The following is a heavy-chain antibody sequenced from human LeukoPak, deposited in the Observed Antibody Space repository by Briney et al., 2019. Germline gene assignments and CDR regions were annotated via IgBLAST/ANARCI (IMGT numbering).Heavy chain of an antibody. V-gene: IGHV3-48*03. D-gene: IGHD4-23*01. J-gene: IGHJ4*02. CDR2: ISSGGNVE. Sequence: PGGPLRLSCAASGFTFSTHEMNWVRQAPGKGLEWVSHISSGGNVEYYLDSVRGRFTMSRDNARSLLFLQMNSLRAEDTGVYYCARDIGTWPNSLFDYWGQGNLVTVSS. CDR1: GFTFSTHE. CDR3: ARDIGTWPNSLFDY.